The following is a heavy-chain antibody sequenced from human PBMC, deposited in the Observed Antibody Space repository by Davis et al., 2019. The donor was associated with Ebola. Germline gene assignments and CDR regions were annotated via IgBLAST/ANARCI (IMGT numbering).Heavy chain of an antibody. J-gene: IGHJ6*02. CDR2: INHSGST. CDR3: ARGRGGYITHNYYYAMDV. D-gene: IGHD5-12*01. CDR1: DGSFSAYY. Sequence: PSETLSLTCAVYDGSFSAYYWSWIRQPPGKGLEWIGEINHSGSTNYNPSLLSRVTISVNTSKNQFSLRLSSVTAADAAVYYCARGRGGYITHNYYYAMDVWGQGTTVTVS. V-gene: IGHV4-34*01.